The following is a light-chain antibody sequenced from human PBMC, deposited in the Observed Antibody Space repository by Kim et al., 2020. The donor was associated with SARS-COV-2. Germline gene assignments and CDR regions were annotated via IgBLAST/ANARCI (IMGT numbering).Light chain of an antibody. Sequence: SYELTQPPAVSVSLGQTASMSCSGDKLGDKYVSWYQQKAGQSPELAIYEDNKRPSGIPERFFGSNSGNTATLTISGTQALDEADYYCQAWDNNMWVFGGGTQLTVL. CDR3: QAWDNNMWV. CDR2: EDN. V-gene: IGLV3-1*01. J-gene: IGLJ3*02. CDR1: KLGDKY.